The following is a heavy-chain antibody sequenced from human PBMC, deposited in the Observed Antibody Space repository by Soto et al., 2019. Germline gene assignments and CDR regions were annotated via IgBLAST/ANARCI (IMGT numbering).Heavy chain of an antibody. J-gene: IGHJ6*02. CDR3: AKDGAPLDIVVVPAATTYYYYYGMDV. CDR2: ISYDGSNK. V-gene: IGHV3-30*18. Sequence: GGSLRLSCAASGFTFSSYGMHWVRQAPGKGLERVAVISYDGSNKYYVDSVKGRFTISRDNSKNTLYLQMNSLRAEDTAVYYCAKDGAPLDIVVVPAATTYYYYYGMDVWGQGTTVTVSS. CDR1: GFTFSSYG. D-gene: IGHD2-2*03.